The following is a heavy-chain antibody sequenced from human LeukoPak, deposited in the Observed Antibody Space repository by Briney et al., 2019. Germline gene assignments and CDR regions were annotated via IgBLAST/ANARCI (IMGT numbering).Heavy chain of an antibody. CDR1: GFTFSSYW. J-gene: IGHJ6*03. CDR2: IKQDGSEK. Sequence: GGSLRLSCAASGFTFSSYWMSWVRQAPGKGLEWVANIKQDGSEKYYVDSVKGRFTISRDNAKNSLYLQMNSLRAEDTAVYYCARVGGSSSWYEYYYYYYMDVWGKGTTVTVSS. CDR3: ARVGGSSSWYEYYYYYYMDV. V-gene: IGHV3-7*01. D-gene: IGHD6-13*01.